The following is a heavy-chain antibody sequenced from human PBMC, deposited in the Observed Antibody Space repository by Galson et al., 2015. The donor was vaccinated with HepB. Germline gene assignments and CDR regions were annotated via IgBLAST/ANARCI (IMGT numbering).Heavy chain of an antibody. CDR1: GFTFSSYA. D-gene: IGHD3-3*01. Sequence: SLRLSCAASGFTFSSYAMRWVRQAPGKGLEWVSHLSGSGGSTYYADSVKGRFTISRDNSKNTLYLQMNSLRAEGTAVYYRAKGRDFDFWTGFYFDFRGQGTLVTVSS. J-gene: IGHJ4*02. V-gene: IGHV3-23*01. CDR2: LSGSGGST. CDR3: AKGRDFDFWTGFYFDF.